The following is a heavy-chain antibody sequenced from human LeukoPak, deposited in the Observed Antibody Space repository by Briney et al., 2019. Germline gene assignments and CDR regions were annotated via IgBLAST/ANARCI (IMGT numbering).Heavy chain of an antibody. V-gene: IGHV4-34*01. J-gene: IGHJ4*02. CDR1: GGSFSGYY. D-gene: IGHD5-18*01. Sequence: SETLSLTCAVYGGSFSGYYWSWIRQPPGKGLEWIGEINHSGSTNYIPSLKSRVTISVDTSKNQFSLKLSSVTAADTAVYYCARVKQLWLRVRYYFDYWGQGTLVTVSS. CDR2: INHSGST. CDR3: ARVKQLWLRVRYYFDY.